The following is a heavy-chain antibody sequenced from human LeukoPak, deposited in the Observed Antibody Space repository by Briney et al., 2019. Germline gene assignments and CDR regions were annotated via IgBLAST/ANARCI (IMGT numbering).Heavy chain of an antibody. D-gene: IGHD6-19*01. CDR3: ATKARGWYFDY. Sequence: SETLSLTCAVYGGSFSGYYWSWIRQPPGKGLEWIGEINHSGSTNYNPSLKSRVTISVDTSKNQFSLKRSSVTAADTAVYYCATKARGWYFDYWGQGTLVTVSS. V-gene: IGHV4-34*01. CDR1: GGSFSGYY. J-gene: IGHJ4*02. CDR2: INHSGST.